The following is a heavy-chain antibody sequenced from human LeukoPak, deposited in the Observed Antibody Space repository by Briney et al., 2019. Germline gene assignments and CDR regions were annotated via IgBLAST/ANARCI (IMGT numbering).Heavy chain of an antibody. J-gene: IGHJ4*02. Sequence: PGGSLRLSCAASGFTFSSYSMSWVRQAPGKGLEWVSSIRSTGTDIYYADSVKGRFTISRDNVKTSLSLQMNSLRAEDTAVYYCARDYNLDYWGQGTLVTVSS. D-gene: IGHD5-24*01. CDR2: IRSTGTDI. CDR1: GFTFSSYS. V-gene: IGHV3-21*06. CDR3: ARDYNLDY.